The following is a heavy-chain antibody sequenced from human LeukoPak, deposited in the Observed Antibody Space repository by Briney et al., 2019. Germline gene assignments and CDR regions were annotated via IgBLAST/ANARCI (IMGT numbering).Heavy chain of an antibody. CDR3: GNDNLS. CDR2: ISASGDLT. Sequence: GGSLRLSCAASGFTFSAYALSWVRQAPGKGLEWVSFISASGDLTYYADSVRGRFTISRDNYRNTLFLQMDSLRAEDTAVYYCGNDNLSWGPGTLVTVSS. V-gene: IGHV3-23*01. CDR1: GFTFSAYA. J-gene: IGHJ5*02.